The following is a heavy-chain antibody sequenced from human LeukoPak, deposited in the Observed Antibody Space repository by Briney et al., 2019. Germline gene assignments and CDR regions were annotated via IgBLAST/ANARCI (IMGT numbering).Heavy chain of an antibody. CDR1: GYTFTSYD. CDR2: MNPNSGNT. J-gene: IGHJ6*02. V-gene: IGHV1-8*01. D-gene: IGHD3-3*01. CDR3: ARGPGDTYDFWSGYFYYYYYGMDV. Sequence: ASVKVSCKTSGYTFTSYDINWVRQATGQGLEWMGWMNPNSGNTGYAQKFQGRVTMTRNTSISTAYMELGSLRSEDTAVYYCARGPGDTYDFWSGYFYYYYYGMDVWGQGTTVTVSS.